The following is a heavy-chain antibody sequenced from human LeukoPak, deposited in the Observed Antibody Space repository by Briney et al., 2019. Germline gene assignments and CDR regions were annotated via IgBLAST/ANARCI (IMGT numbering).Heavy chain of an antibody. J-gene: IGHJ4*02. CDR3: AKSPYYYDSSGTDY. CDR2: ISGSGGST. V-gene: IGHV3-23*01. CDR1: GFTFSSYA. Sequence: GGSLRLSCAASGFTFSSYAMSWVRQAPGKGLEWVSAISGSGGSTYYADSVKGRFTISRDNPKNTLYLQMNSLRAEDTAVYYCAKSPYYYDSSGTDYWGQGTLVTVSS. D-gene: IGHD3-22*01.